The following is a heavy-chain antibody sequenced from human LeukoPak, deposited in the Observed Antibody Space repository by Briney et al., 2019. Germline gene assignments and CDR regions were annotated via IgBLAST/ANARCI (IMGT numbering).Heavy chain of an antibody. V-gene: IGHV3-74*01. CDR2: INTDGRST. CDR3: ARGRNFWSGYYGFDY. D-gene: IGHD3-3*01. J-gene: IGHJ4*01. CDR1: GFTFGNYW. Sequence: AGGSLRLSCAGSGFTFGNYWMHWVRQAPGKGLVWFSHINTDGRSTTYADSVKGRFTISRDNAKDTLYLQMNSLRVEDTAVYYCARGRNFWSGYYGFDYWGQGTLVTVSS.